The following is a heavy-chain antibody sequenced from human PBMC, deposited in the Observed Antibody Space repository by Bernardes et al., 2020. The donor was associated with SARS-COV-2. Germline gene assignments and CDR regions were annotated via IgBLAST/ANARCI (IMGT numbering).Heavy chain of an antibody. J-gene: IGHJ6*02. CDR1: GYTFTSYD. D-gene: IGHD3-3*01. Sequence: ASMKVSCKASGYTFTSYDINWVRQATGQGLEWMGWMNPNSGNTGYAQKFQGRVTMTRNTSISTAYMELSSLRSEDTAVYYCASGDRNTIFGVVTPDYGMDVWGQGTTVTVSS. V-gene: IGHV1-8*01. CDR3: ASGDRNTIFGVVTPDYGMDV. CDR2: MNPNSGNT.